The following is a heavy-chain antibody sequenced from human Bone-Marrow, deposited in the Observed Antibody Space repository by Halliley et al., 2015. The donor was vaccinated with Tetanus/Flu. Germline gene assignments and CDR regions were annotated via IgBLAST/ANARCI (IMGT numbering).Heavy chain of an antibody. D-gene: IGHD3-10*01. CDR3: ARFGTPRFDP. Sequence: QLVQSGAEVKKPGESLKISCKGSGYIFSNYWIGWVRQMPGKGLEWMGIIYPGDSDTRYSPSFRGQVSISADSSISTAYLHWSSLKASDSAMYYWARFGTPRFDPWGQGTLVTVSS. J-gene: IGHJ5*02. CDR1: GYIFSNYW. CDR2: IYPGDSDT. V-gene: IGHV5-51*01.